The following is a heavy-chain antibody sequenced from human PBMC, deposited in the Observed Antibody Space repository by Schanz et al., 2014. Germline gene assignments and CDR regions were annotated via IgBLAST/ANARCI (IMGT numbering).Heavy chain of an antibody. CDR1: GFSFSTYA. Sequence: QVQLVESGGGVVQPGRSLRLSCAASGFSFSTYAMHWVRQAPGKGLEWVVVISYDGSNTFYADSVRGRFTISRDNSKNTLSLQMNSLRAEDTAVYYCARISGKNWNDEGAEEGFDIWGQGTMVAVS. V-gene: IGHV3-30*04. CDR3: ARISGKNWNDEGAEEGFDI. CDR2: ISYDGSNT. D-gene: IGHD1-1*01. J-gene: IGHJ3*02.